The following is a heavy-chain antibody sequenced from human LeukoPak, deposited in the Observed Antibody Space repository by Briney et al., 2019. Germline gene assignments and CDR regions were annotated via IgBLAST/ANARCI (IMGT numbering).Heavy chain of an antibody. Sequence: SETLSLTCTVSGGSISSHYWSWIRQPPGKGLEWIGYIYYSGSTNYNPSLKSRVTISVDTSKNQFSLKLSSVTAADTAVYYCARHSRAATTSPDAFDIWGQGTMVTVSS. CDR2: IYYSGST. CDR1: GGSISSHY. CDR3: ARHSRAATTSPDAFDI. V-gene: IGHV4-59*08. D-gene: IGHD1-26*01. J-gene: IGHJ3*02.